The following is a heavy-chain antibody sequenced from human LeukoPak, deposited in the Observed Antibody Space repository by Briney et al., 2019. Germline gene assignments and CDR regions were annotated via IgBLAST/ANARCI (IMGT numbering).Heavy chain of an antibody. D-gene: IGHD2-2*01. CDR3: ARDRSEKFCSSTGCYVVPYYFDY. Sequence: ASVTVSCKASGGTFSSYAISWVRQAPGQGLEWMGGIIPIFGTANYAQKFQGRVTITADESTSTAYMELSSLRSEDTAVYYCARDRSEKFCSSTGCYVVPYYFDYWGQGTLVTVSS. CDR2: IIPIFGTA. CDR1: GGTFSSYA. V-gene: IGHV1-69*13. J-gene: IGHJ4*02.